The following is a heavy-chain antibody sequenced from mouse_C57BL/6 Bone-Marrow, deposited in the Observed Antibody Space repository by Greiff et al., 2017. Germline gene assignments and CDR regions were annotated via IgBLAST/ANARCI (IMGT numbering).Heavy chain of an antibody. CDR1: GYTFTDYE. Sequence: VQLVESGAELVRPGASVTLSCKASGYTFTDYEMHWVKQTPVHGLEWIGAIDPETGGTAYNQKFKGKAILTADKSSSTAYMELRSLTSEDSAVYYGTKANWDGCFDYWGQGTTLTVSS. J-gene: IGHJ2*01. CDR3: TKANWDGCFDY. D-gene: IGHD4-1*01. V-gene: IGHV1-15*01. CDR2: IDPETGGT.